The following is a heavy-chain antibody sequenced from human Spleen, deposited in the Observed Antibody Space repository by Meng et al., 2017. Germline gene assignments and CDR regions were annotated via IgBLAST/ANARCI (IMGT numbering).Heavy chain of an antibody. CDR3: ARELRPNNYYGMDV. CDR2: IKQDGGDK. Sequence: GESLKISCAASGFTFSSYWMSWVRQAPGKGLEWVANIKQDGGDKYYVDSVKGRFTISRDNAKNSLYLQMNSLRAEDTAVYYCARELRPNNYYGMDVWGQGTTVTVSS. V-gene: IGHV3-7*01. CDR1: GFTFSSYW. D-gene: IGHD3-3*01. J-gene: IGHJ6*02.